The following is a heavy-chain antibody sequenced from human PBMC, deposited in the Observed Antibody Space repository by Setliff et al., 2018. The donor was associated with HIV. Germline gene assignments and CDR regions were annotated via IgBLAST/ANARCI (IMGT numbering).Heavy chain of an antibody. J-gene: IGHJ4*01. V-gene: IGHV4-39*01. Sequence: SETLSLTCSVSGASISSPIYYWGWIRQAPGKGLEWIGNIYYNGNTNYKPSLERRLTISVDTSKNQFSLSLSSVTATDTALYFCAAAEGQGPWYFFDNWGHGTQVTVSS. D-gene: IGHD6-13*01. CDR3: AAAEGQGPWYFFDN. CDR1: GASISSPIYY. CDR2: IYYNGNT.